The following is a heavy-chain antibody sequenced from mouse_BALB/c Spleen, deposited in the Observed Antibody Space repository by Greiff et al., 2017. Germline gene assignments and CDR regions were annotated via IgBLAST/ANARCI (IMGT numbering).Heavy chain of an antibody. CDR1: GFTFTDYY. Sequence: EVKLVESGGGLVQPGGSLRLSCATSGFTFTDYYMSWVRQPPGKALEWLGFIRNKANGYTTEYSASVKGRFTISRDNSQSILYLQMNTLRAEDSATYYCARPYYYGSSGYFDVWGAGTTVTVSS. D-gene: IGHD1-1*01. V-gene: IGHV7-3*02. J-gene: IGHJ1*01. CDR3: ARPYYYGSSGYFDV. CDR2: IRNKANGYTT.